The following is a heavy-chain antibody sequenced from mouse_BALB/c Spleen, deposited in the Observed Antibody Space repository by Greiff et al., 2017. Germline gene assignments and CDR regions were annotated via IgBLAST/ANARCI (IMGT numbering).Heavy chain of an antibody. CDR3: ARKNGYRDYYAMDY. V-gene: IGHV5-6-5*01. D-gene: IGHD1-2*01. Sequence: EVQVVESGGGLVKPGGSLKLSCAASGFTFSSYAMSWVRQTPEKRLEWVASISSGGSTYYPDSVNGRFTISRDNARNILYLQMSSLRSEDTAMYYCARKNGYRDYYAMDYWGQGTSVTVSA. CDR1: GFTFSSYA. J-gene: IGHJ4*01. CDR2: ISSGGST.